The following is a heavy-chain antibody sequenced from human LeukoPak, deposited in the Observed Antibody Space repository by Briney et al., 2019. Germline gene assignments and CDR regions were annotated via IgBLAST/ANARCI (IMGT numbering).Heavy chain of an antibody. CDR3: ASGGASSKFFDA. CDR2: IYYDGST. Sequence: PSETLSLTCSVPGVSISNYYCSWLRQPPGKGLEWVAVIYYDGSTNYNPSLNSQATISVDTSKNLYSLNLSSVTPPDTAVYYCASGGASSKFFDAWGQGTLVTVSS. V-gene: IGHV4-59*01. D-gene: IGHD6-6*01. CDR1: GVSISNYY. J-gene: IGHJ4*02.